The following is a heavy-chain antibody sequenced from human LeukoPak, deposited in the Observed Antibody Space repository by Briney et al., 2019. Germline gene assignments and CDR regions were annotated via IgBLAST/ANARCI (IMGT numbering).Heavy chain of an antibody. J-gene: IGHJ4*02. CDR1: GGFISSYY. CDR2: IYSSGNT. V-gene: IGHV4-59*01. Sequence: PSETLSLTCTVPGGFISSYYWNWIRQTPGKGLEWIGSIYSSGNTNYNPSLKSRVTISVDTSKNQFSLMLTSVTAADTAVYYCARGVVITGLDYWGQGTLVTVSS. CDR3: ARGVVITGLDY. D-gene: IGHD3-3*01.